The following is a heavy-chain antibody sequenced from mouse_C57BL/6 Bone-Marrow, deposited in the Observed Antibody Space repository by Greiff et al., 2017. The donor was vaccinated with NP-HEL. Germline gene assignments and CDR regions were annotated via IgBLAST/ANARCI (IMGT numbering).Heavy chain of an antibody. CDR3: AREGIYYDYAWFAY. D-gene: IGHD2-4*01. V-gene: IGHV1-54*01. CDR1: GYAFTNYL. J-gene: IGHJ3*01. CDR2: INPGSGGT. Sequence: QVQLQQSGAELVRPGTSVKVSCKASGYAFTNYLIEWVKQRPGQGLEWIGVINPGSGGTNYNEKFKGKATLTVDKSSSTAYMQLSSLTSEDSAVYYCAREGIYYDYAWFAYWGQGTLVTVSA.